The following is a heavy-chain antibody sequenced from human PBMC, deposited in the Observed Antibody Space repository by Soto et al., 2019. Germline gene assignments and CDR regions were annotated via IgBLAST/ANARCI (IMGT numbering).Heavy chain of an antibody. V-gene: IGHV4-61*01. CDR3: ARMRIAARKTPYYYCGMDV. J-gene: IGHJ6*02. CDR2: IYYSGST. CDR1: GGSVSSGSYY. D-gene: IGHD6-6*01. Sequence: QMQLQESGPGLVKPSETLSLTCTVSGGSVSSGSYYWSWIRQPPGKGLACIGYIYYSGSTNYNPSRKSRVPISVDTSKNQFSLKLTYVTAADTAVSYCARMRIAARKTPYYYCGMDVWGQGTPVTVSS.